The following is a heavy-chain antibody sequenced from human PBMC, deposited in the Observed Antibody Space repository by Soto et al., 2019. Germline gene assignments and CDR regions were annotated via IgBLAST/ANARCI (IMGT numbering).Heavy chain of an antibody. J-gene: IGHJ4*02. Sequence: SETLSLTCTVSGDSISAYSWSWVRQPPGKGLEWIGNIHYNGNTKYNPSLKSRVAISADTSMNQFSLALTSVTAADTAMDYCARGPTTEKVDSWGQGILVTVSS. V-gene: IGHV4-59*08. CDR2: IHYNGNT. CDR1: GDSISAYS. CDR3: ARGPTTEKVDS.